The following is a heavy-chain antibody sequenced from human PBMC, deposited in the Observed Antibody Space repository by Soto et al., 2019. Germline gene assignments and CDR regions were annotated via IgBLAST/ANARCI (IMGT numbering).Heavy chain of an antibody. CDR3: ARETADYYDSSGYWSPWFDP. Sequence: PGGSLRLSCAASGFTFSIYEMNWVRQAPGKGLEWVSYISSSGSTIYYADSVKGRFTISRDNAKNSLYLQMNSLRAEDTAVYYCARETADYYDSSGYWSPWFDPWGQGTLVTVSS. J-gene: IGHJ5*02. CDR2: ISSSGSTI. D-gene: IGHD3-22*01. CDR1: GFTFSIYE. V-gene: IGHV3-48*03.